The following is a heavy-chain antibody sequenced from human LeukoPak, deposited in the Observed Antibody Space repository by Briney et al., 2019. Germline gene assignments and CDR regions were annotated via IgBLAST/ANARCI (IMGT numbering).Heavy chain of an antibody. CDR3: ARGVDGYYYGSGSYHNWFDP. J-gene: IGHJ5*02. Sequence: SETLSLTCAVSGGSISSSNWWSWVRQPPGKGLEWIGEIYHRGSTNYNPSLKSRVTISVDKSKNQFSLTLSSVTAADTAVYYCARGVDGYYYGSGSYHNWFDPWGQGNPGHRLL. D-gene: IGHD3-10*01. CDR2: IYHRGST. V-gene: IGHV4-4*02. CDR1: GGSISSSNW.